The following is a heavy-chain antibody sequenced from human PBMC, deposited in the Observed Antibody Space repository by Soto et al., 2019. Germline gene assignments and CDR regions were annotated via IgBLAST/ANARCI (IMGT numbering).Heavy chain of an antibody. CDR1: GFTFSSYA. Sequence: PGGSLRLSCAASGFTFSSYAMSWVRQAPGKGLKWVSAISGSGGSTYYADSVKGRFTISRDNSKNTLYLQMNSLRAEDTAVYYCAKLPFYDFWSGYSPKRGYYYMDVWGKGTTVTVSS. J-gene: IGHJ6*03. D-gene: IGHD3-3*01. V-gene: IGHV3-23*01. CDR3: AKLPFYDFWSGYSPKRGYYYMDV. CDR2: ISGSGGST.